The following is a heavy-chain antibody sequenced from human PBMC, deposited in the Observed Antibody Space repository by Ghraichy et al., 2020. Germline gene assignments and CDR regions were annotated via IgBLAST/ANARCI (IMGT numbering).Heavy chain of an antibody. J-gene: IGHJ3*02. D-gene: IGHD2-2*01. CDR2: INHNGNT. V-gene: IGHV4-34*01. CDR1: GGSFSGY. CDR3: ARPYQMLMNDAFDI. Sequence: SQTLSLTCAVYGGSFSGYWSWIRQSPGRGLEWIGEINHNGNTNYNPSLKSRVTISVDTSKNQFSLKLSSVTAADTAVYYCARPYQMLMNDAFDIWGRGTMVNIS.